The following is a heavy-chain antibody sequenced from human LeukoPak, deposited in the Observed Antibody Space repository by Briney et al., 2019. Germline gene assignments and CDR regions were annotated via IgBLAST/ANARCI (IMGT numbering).Heavy chain of an antibody. CDR3: AKDLFNDTSGYYPADY. V-gene: IGHV1-2*02. J-gene: IGHJ4*02. D-gene: IGHD3-22*01. CDR2: INPNSGDT. Sequence: ASVKVSCKASGYTFTGYYMHWVRQAPGQGLEWMGWINPNSGDTNYAQRFQGRVTMTRDTSINTAYMELSRLTSDDTAMYYCAKDLFNDTSGYYPADYWAQGTLVTVSS. CDR1: GYTFTGYY.